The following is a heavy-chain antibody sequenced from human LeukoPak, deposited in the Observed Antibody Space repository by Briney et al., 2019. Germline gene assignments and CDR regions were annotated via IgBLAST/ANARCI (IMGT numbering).Heavy chain of an antibody. D-gene: IGHD2-15*01. CDR2: IYTRGST. Sequence: SETLSLTCTVSGGSINSYYWSWIRQPAGKGLEWIGRIYTRGSTNYNPSLKSRVTMSVDTSKNQFSLKLSSVTAADTAVYYCARGRYCSADICSGGDAFDIWGQGTMVSVSS. CDR1: GGSINSYY. J-gene: IGHJ3*02. V-gene: IGHV4-4*07. CDR3: ARGRYCSADICSGGDAFDI.